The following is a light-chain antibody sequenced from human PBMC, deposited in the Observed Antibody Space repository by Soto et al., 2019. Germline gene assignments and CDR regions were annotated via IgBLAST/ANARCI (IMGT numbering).Light chain of an antibody. J-gene: IGLJ1*01. V-gene: IGLV2-18*02. CDR2: EVS. CDR1: SSDVGSYNR. CDR3: SSYTSSSEGV. Sequence: QSALTQPPSVSGSPGQSVTISFTGTSSDVGSYNRVSWYQQPPGTAPKLMIYEVSNRPSGVPDRFSGSKSGNTASLTISGLQAEDEADYYCSSYTSSSEGVFGTGTKLTVL.